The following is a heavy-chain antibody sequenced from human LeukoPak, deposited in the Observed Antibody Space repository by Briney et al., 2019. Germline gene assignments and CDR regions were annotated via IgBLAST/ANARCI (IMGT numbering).Heavy chain of an antibody. CDR1: GGSISSSSYY. V-gene: IGHV4-39*07. J-gene: IGHJ4*02. CDR3: ARDDTFGGVIDY. Sequence: SETLSLTCTVSGGSISSSSYYWGWIRQPPGKGLEWIGSIYYSGSTYYNPSLKSRVTMSVDTSKNQFSLKLSSVTAADTAVYYCARDDTFGGVIDYWGQGTLVTVSS. CDR2: IYYSGST. D-gene: IGHD3-16*01.